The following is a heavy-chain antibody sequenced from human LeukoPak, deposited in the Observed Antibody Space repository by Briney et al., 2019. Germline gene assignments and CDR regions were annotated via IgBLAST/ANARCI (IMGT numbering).Heavy chain of an antibody. CDR3: ARTYSSGAFDI. D-gene: IGHD6-25*01. V-gene: IGHV4-30-4*08. Sequence: SQTLSLTCSVSGGALTSGVYYWSWIRQHPGKGLEWIGYIFYSGTTYYNPSLKSRVTISVDTSKNQFSLKLRFVTAADTAVYYCARTYSSGAFDIWGQGTMVTVSS. J-gene: IGHJ3*02. CDR1: GGALTSGVYY. CDR2: IFYSGTT.